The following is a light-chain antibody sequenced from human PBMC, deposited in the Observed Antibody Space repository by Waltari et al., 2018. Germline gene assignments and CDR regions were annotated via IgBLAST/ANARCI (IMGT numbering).Light chain of an antibody. V-gene: IGLV1-51*01. CDR3: GTWDSSLSAHA. CDR1: NSNIGNNY. Sequence: QSVLTQPPSVSAAPGQKVTISCSGSNSNIGNNYVSWYQQLPGTAPKLLIYDSDKRPSGSPDRFSGSKSGTSATLGITGLQTGDEADYYCGTWDSSLSAHAFGTGTKVTVL. CDR2: DSD. J-gene: IGLJ1*01.